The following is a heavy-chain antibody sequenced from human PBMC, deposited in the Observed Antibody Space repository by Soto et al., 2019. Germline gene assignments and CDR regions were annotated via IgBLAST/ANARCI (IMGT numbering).Heavy chain of an antibody. CDR2: ISYDGSNK. CDR3: ASGPGYGLPTVDY. V-gene: IGHV3-30-3*01. D-gene: IGHD5-18*01. CDR1: GFTFSSYA. J-gene: IGHJ4*02. Sequence: QVQLVESGGGVVQPGRSLRLSCAASGFTFSSYAMHWVRQAPGKGLEWVAVISYDGSNKYYADSVKGRFTISRDNSKNTLYLQMNSLRAEDTAVYYCASGPGYGLPTVDYWGQGTLVTVSS.